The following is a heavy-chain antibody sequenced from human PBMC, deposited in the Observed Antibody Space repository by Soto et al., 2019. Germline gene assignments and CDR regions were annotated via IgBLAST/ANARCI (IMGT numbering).Heavy chain of an antibody. CDR1: GATFSSYA. CDR2: IIPIFGTA. D-gene: IGHD1-7*01. Sequence: SVKVSCKASGATFSSYAISWVRQAPGQGLEWMGGIIPIFGTANYAQKFQGRVTITADESTSTAYMELSSLRSEDTAVYYCARGSRWLELRGGHPLATYYYYGMDVWGQGTTVTVSS. CDR3: ARGSRWLELRGGHPLATYYYYGMDV. V-gene: IGHV1-69*13. J-gene: IGHJ6*02.